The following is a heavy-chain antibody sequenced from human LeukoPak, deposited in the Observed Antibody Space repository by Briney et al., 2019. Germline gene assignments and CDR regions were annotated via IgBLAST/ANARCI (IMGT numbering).Heavy chain of an antibody. D-gene: IGHD3-22*01. J-gene: IGHJ4*02. V-gene: IGHV3-33*06. CDR2: IWYDGSNK. CDR3: AKDSSGYYLDY. Sequence: PGGSLRLSCAASGFTFSSYGMHWVRQAPGKGLEWVAVIWYDGSNKYYADSVKGRFTISRDNSTNTLYLQMNSLRAEDTAVYYCAKDSSGYYLDYCGQGTLVTVSS. CDR1: GFTFSSYG.